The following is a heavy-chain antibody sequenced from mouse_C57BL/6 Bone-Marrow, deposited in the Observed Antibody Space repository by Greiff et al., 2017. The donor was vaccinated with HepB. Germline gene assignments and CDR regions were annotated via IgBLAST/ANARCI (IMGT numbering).Heavy chain of an antibody. D-gene: IGHD1-1*01. V-gene: IGHV10-3*01. CDR3: VRGPALYGSSPWFAY. Sequence: EVQLVESGGGLVQPKGSLKLSCAASGFTFNTYAMHWVRQAPGKGLEWVARMRSKSSNYATYYADSVKDRFTISRDDSQSMLYLQMNNLKTEDTAMYYCVRGPALYGSSPWFAYWGQGTRVTVSA. CDR2: MRSKSSNYAT. CDR1: GFTFNTYA. J-gene: IGHJ3*01.